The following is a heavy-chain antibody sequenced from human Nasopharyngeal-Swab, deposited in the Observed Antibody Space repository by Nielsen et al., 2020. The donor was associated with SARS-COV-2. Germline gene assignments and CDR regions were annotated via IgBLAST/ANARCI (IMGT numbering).Heavy chain of an antibody. CDR1: GFTFSSYA. V-gene: IGHV3-23*01. CDR2: ISGSGGST. J-gene: IGHJ4*02. Sequence: GESLQISCAASGFTFSSYAMSWVRQASGKGLEWVSAISGSGGSTYYADSVKGRFTISRDNSKNTLYLQMNSLRAEDTAVYYCAKSSQYSSGWYGIGFDYWGQGTLVTVSS. CDR3: AKSSQYSSGWYGIGFDY. D-gene: IGHD6-19*01.